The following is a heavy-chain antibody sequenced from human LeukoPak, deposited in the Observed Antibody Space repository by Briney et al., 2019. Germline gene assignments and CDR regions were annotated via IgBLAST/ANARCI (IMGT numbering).Heavy chain of an antibody. J-gene: IGHJ5*02. CDR2: IFTSGST. CDR1: GGSISSGSYY. Sequence: SQTLSLTCTVSGGSISSGSYYWSWIRQPAGKGLEWIGRIFTSGSTKYNPSLKSRVTISVDTSKNQFSLKLSSVTAADTAVYYCARHRTLLWFGELLNNWFDPWGQGTLVTVSS. CDR3: ARHRTLLWFGELLNNWFDP. D-gene: IGHD3-10*01. V-gene: IGHV4-61*02.